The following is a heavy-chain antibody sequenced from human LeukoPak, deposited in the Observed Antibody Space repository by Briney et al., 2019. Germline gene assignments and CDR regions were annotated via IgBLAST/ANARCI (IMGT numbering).Heavy chain of an antibody. D-gene: IGHD4-23*01. V-gene: IGHV1-69*13. J-gene: IGHJ5*02. CDR3: ARTSPPDYGGNSEFDP. CDR2: IIPIFGTA. CDR1: GGTFSSYA. Sequence: SVKVSCKASGGTFSSYAISWVRQAPGQGLEWMGGIIPIFGTANYAQKFQGRVTITADESTSTAYMELSSLRSEDTAVYYCARTSPPDYGGNSEFDPWGQGTLVTVSS.